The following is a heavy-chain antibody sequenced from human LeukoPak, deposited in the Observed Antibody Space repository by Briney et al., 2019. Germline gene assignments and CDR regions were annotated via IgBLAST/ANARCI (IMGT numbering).Heavy chain of an antibody. D-gene: IGHD2-2*01. CDR2: MNPNSGNT. V-gene: IGHV1-8*01. J-gene: IGHJ4*02. CDR1: GYTFTSYD. Sequence: SVKVSCKASGYTFTSYDINWVRQATGQGLEWMGWMNPNSGNTGYAQKFQGRVTMTRNTSISTAYMELSSLRSEDTAVYYCARVVCITNCYAADWGQGTLVTVSS. CDR3: ARVVCITNCYAAD.